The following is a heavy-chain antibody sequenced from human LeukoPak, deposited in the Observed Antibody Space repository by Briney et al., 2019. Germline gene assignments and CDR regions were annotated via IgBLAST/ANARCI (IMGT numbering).Heavy chain of an antibody. CDR1: GITFSNYE. J-gene: IGHJ3*02. V-gene: IGHV3-48*02. CDR2: ISSSSSTI. CDR3: ARHPGGLKDPFDI. D-gene: IGHD6-19*01. Sequence: PGGSLRLSCAASGITFSNYEMNWVRQAPGKGLEWVSYISSSSSTIYYADSVKGRFTISRDNAKNSLYLQMNSLRDEDTAVFYCARHPGGLKDPFDIWGQGTMVTVSS.